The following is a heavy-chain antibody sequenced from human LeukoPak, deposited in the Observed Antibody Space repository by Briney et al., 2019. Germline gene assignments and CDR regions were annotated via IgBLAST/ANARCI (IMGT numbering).Heavy chain of an antibody. V-gene: IGHV1-46*01. J-gene: IGHJ4*02. CDR3: AKDLKANPVAGRHFDY. CDR2: INPSGGST. CDR1: GYTFTSYY. Sequence: ASVKVSCKASGYTFTSYYMHWVRQAPGQGLEWMGIINPSGGSTSYAQKFQGRVTMTRDTSTSTVYMELSSLRSEDTAVYYCAKDLKANPVAGRHFDYWGQGTLVTVSS. D-gene: IGHD6-19*01.